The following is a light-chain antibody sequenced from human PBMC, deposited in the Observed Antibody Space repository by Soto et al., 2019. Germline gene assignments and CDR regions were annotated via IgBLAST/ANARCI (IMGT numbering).Light chain of an antibody. CDR2: KAS. CDR1: QSISTW. CDR3: QQYNNYPRT. V-gene: IGKV1-5*03. Sequence: GDRVTITCRASQSISTWLAWYQQKPGKAPNLLIYKASSLESGVPSRFSGSGSGTEFTLAINNLQPDDFATYYCQQYNNYPRTFGQGTKVEIK. J-gene: IGKJ1*01.